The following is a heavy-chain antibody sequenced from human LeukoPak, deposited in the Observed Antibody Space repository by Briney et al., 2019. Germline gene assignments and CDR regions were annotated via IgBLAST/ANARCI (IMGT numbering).Heavy chain of an antibody. CDR2: ISGSGGGT. CDR3: ASGRSTVTTPDFDY. CDR1: GFSFSSYA. J-gene: IGHJ4*02. V-gene: IGHV3-23*01. D-gene: IGHD4-17*01. Sequence: PGGSLRLSCEVSGFSFSSYATSWVRQAPGKGLEWVSSISGSGGGTNYADPLKGRFTISRDNSKNTLYLQMNSLRAEDTAVYYCASGRSTVTTPDFDYWGQGTLVSVSS.